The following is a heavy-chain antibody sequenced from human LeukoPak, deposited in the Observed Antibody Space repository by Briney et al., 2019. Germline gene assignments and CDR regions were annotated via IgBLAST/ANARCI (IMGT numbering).Heavy chain of an antibody. CDR3: ARRSRGTGSWYYFDY. CDR2: ISNSGNTI. V-gene: IGHV3-48*03. J-gene: IGHJ4*02. D-gene: IGHD3-10*01. CDR1: GFTFSSYE. Sequence: GGSLRLSCAASGFTFSSYEMNWVRQAPGKGLEWVSYISNSGNTIYYADSVKGRFTISRGNAKNSLYLQMNSLGAEDTAVYYCARRSRGTGSWYYFDYWGQGTLVTVSS.